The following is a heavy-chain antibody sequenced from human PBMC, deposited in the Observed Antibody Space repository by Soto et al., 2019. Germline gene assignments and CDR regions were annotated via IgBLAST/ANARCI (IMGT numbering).Heavy chain of an antibody. J-gene: IGHJ4*02. D-gene: IGHD2-2*01. V-gene: IGHV3-23*01. CDR3: AKGRGCCSSTSCYVGSDY. CDR2: ISGSGGST. CDR1: GFTFSSYA. Sequence: EVQLLESGGGLVQPGGSLRLSCAASGFTFSSYAMSWVRQAPGKGLEWVSAISGSGGSTYYADSVKGRFTISRDNSKNTLHLQRNSLRAEDTAVYYCAKGRGCCSSTSCYVGSDYWGLGTLVTVSS.